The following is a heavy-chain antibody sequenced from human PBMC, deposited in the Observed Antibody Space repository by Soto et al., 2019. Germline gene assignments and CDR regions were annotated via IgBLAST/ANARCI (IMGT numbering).Heavy chain of an antibody. J-gene: IGHJ6*02. V-gene: IGHV1-46*01. CDR2: INPSGGST. D-gene: IGHD3-22*01. CDR1: GYTFTSYY. Sequence: ASVKVSCKASGYTFTSYYMHWVRQAPGQGLEWMGIINPSGGSTSYAQNFQGRVTMTRDTSTSTVYMELSSLRSEDTAVYYCARDIGYDSSGYYFGQYYYYYYGMDVWGQGTTVTSP. CDR3: ARDIGYDSSGYYFGQYYYYYYGMDV.